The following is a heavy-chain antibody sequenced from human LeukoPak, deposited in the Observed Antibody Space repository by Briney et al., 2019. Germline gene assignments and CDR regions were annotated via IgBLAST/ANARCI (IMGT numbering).Heavy chain of an antibody. V-gene: IGHV3-23*01. CDR2: ISGFGESQ. J-gene: IGHJ5*02. CDR1: GFTFTNYA. Sequence: GGSLRLSCAASGFTFTNYAMRWVRQAPGRGLEWVSTISGFGESQFYADSVEGRFTLSRDNFKNTLSLQMNGLRAEDTAVFYCVKGGHNSWFDPWGQGTLVTVSS. D-gene: IGHD2-21*01. CDR3: VKGGHNSWFDP.